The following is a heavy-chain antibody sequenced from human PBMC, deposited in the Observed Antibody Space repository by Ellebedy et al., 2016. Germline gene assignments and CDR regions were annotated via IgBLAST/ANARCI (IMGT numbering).Heavy chain of an antibody. Sequence: GGSLRLXXAASGFLLTAYGTHWVRQGPGKGLEWVANIWFDGDTAYYADSVKGRITVSRDSFNNTLYLQIDSLRVDDTGVYYCARGEHFGSAFDLWGHGTALTVSS. CDR3: ARGEHFGSAFDL. CDR1: GFLLTAYG. CDR2: IWFDGDTA. D-gene: IGHD1/OR15-1a*01. J-gene: IGHJ3*01. V-gene: IGHV3-33*01.